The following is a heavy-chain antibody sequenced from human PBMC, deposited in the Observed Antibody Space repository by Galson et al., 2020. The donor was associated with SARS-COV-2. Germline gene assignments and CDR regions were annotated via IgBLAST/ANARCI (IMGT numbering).Heavy chain of an antibody. J-gene: IGHJ3*02. D-gene: IGHD3-3*01. Sequence: GGSLRLSCAASGFTFSSYSMNWVRQAPGKGLEWVSSISSSSSYIYYADSVKGRFTISRDNAKNSLYLQMNSLRAEDTAVYYCAREPPSSLTICGVVTLPGAFDIWGQGTMVTVSS. CDR1: GFTFSSYS. CDR3: AREPPSSLTICGVVTLPGAFDI. V-gene: IGHV3-21*01. CDR2: ISSSSSYI.